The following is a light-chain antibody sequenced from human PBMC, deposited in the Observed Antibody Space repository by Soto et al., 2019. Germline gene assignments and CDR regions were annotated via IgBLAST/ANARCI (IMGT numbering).Light chain of an antibody. J-gene: IGLJ1*01. Sequence: QSVLTQPPSASGSPGQSVTISCTGTSSDVDIYNYVSWYQQHPGKAPKLIIYEVTKRPSGVPDRFSGSKSGNTASLTVSGLQTEDEAESSCSSYAGSNTLVFGTGTKVTVL. V-gene: IGLV2-8*01. CDR2: EVT. CDR1: SSDVDIYNY. CDR3: SSYAGSNTLV.